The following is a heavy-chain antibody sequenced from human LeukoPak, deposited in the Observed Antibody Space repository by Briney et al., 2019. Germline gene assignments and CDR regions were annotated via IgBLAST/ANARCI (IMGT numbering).Heavy chain of an antibody. Sequence: ASAKVSCKASGYTFTSYYMHWVRQAPGQGLEWMGIINPSGGSTSYAQKFQGRVTMTRDTSTSTVYMELSNLRSEDTAVYYCATILVGATYFDYWGQGTLVTVSS. CDR2: INPSGGST. D-gene: IGHD1-26*01. J-gene: IGHJ4*02. CDR3: ATILVGATYFDY. CDR1: GYTFTSYY. V-gene: IGHV1-46*01.